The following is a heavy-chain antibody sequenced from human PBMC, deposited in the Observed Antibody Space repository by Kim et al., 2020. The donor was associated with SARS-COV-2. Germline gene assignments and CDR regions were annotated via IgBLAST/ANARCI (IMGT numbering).Heavy chain of an antibody. CDR3: AKDPEGEIFDWLSPYEH. V-gene: IGHV3-23*01. Sequence: GGSLRLSCAASGFTFNNYAMTWVRQAPGKGLEWVSGISGSVGSTYYADSVKGRFTISRDNSKNTLYLQMNSLRAEDTAVYYCAKDPEGEIFDWLSPYEHWGQGTLVTVSS. J-gene: IGHJ1*01. D-gene: IGHD3-9*01. CDR2: ISGSVGST. CDR1: GFTFNNYA.